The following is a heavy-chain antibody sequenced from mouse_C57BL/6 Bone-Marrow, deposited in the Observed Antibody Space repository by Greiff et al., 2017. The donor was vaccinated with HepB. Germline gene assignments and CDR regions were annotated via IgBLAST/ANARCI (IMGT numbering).Heavy chain of an antibody. CDR1: GYTFTSYW. CDR3: AMIYYGNYVPFAY. CDR2: IDHSDSYT. J-gene: IGHJ3*01. V-gene: IGHV1-50*01. Sequence: QVQLQQPGAELVKPGASVKLSCKASGYTFTSYWMQWVKQRPGQGLEWIGEIDHSDSYTNYNQKFKGKATLTVDTSSIPAYMQLSSLTSEDSAVYYCAMIYYGNYVPFAYWGQGTLVTVSA. D-gene: IGHD2-1*01.